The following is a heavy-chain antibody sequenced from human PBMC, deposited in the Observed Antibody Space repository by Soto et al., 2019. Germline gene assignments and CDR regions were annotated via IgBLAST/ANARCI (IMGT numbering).Heavy chain of an antibody. CDR3: ARLVVTTARDAFDI. D-gene: IGHD3-22*01. Sequence: PSETLSITSTVSGGSISSYYWSWIRQPPGKGLEWIGYIYYSGSTNYNPSLKSRVTISVDTSKNQFSLKVSSVTAADTAVYYCARLVVTTARDAFDIWGQGTMVTVSS. CDR1: GGSISSYY. J-gene: IGHJ3*02. CDR2: IYYSGST. V-gene: IGHV4-59*01.